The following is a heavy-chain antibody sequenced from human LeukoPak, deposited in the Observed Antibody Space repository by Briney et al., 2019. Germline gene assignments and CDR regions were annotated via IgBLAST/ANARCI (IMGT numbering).Heavy chain of an antibody. J-gene: IGHJ1*01. CDR3: ARDRAPYDSSELQH. Sequence: GGSLRLSCAASGFTFSSYAMHWVRQAPGKGLEWVAVISYDGSNKYYADSVKGRFTISRDNSKNTLYLQMNSLRAEDTAVYYCARDRAPYDSSELQHWGQGTLVTVSS. CDR1: GFTFSSYA. D-gene: IGHD3-22*01. V-gene: IGHV3-30-3*01. CDR2: ISYDGSNK.